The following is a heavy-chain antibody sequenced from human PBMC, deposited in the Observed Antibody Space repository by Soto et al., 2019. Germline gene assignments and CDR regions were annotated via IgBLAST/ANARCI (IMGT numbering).Heavy chain of an antibody. CDR3: ASSSTRTYYYMDV. D-gene: IGHD2-2*01. Sequence: SETLSLTCTVSGGSISSGGYYWSWIRQHPGKGLEWIGYIYYSGSTYYNPSLKSRVTISVDTSKNQFSLKLSSVTAADTAVYYCASSSTRTYYYMDVWGKGTTVTVSS. CDR1: GGSISSGGYY. V-gene: IGHV4-31*03. J-gene: IGHJ6*03. CDR2: IYYSGST.